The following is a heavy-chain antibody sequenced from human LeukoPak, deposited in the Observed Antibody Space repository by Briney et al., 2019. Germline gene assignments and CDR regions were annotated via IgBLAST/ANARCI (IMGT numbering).Heavy chain of an antibody. CDR3: ARHSNYASGSTAKGLFDY. CDR1: GGSFSGYY. V-gene: IGHV4-34*01. CDR2: INHSGST. D-gene: IGHD3-10*01. Sequence: PSETLSLTCAVYGGSFSGYYRSWIRQPPGKGLEWIGEINHSGSTNYNPSLKSRVTIFVETSKNQVSLRLSSVTAADTAVYYCARHSNYASGSTAKGLFDYWGQGTLVSVSS. J-gene: IGHJ4*02.